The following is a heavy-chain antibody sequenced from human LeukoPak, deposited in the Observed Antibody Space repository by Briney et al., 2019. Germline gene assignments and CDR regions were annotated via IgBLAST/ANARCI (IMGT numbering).Heavy chain of an antibody. V-gene: IGHV3-74*01. D-gene: IGHD6-19*01. J-gene: IGHJ4*02. CDR1: EFSFSSYW. Sequence: PGGSLRLSCAASEFSFSSYWMHWVRQAPGKGRVWVSRISPDGSSASYADSVRGRFTISRDNAKNTLYLQMKSLRAQETAVYYCARDPSGWHSMDYWGQGNLVTVSS. CDR2: ISPDGSSA. CDR3: ARDPSGWHSMDY.